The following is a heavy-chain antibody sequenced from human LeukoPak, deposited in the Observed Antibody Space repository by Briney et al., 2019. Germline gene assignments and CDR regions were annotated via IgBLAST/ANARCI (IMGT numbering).Heavy chain of an antibody. Sequence: PGGSLRLSCVASGFTFDDYGMNWVRQAPGKGLEWVSGISWNGGSTGYADSVKGRFTISRDNAKNSLYLQMNSLRAEDTAVYYCARVGLVTSSYYYYGMDVWGQGTTVTVSS. D-gene: IGHD3-3*01. CDR1: GFTFDDYG. V-gene: IGHV3-20*04. J-gene: IGHJ6*02. CDR2: ISWNGGST. CDR3: ARVGLVTSSYYYYGMDV.